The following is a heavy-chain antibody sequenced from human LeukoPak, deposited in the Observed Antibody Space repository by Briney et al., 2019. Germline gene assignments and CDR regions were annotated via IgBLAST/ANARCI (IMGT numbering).Heavy chain of an antibody. CDR1: GFTASSNY. J-gene: IGHJ4*02. V-gene: IGHV3-53*01. CDR2: IYSGGST. Sequence: PGGSLRLSCAASGFTASSNYMSWVRQAPGKGLEWVSVIYSGGSTYYADSVKGRFTISRDNSKNTLYLQMNSLRAEDTAVYYCAKDWGVAGQGFDYWGQGTLVTVSS. CDR3: AKDWGVAGQGFDY. D-gene: IGHD6-19*01.